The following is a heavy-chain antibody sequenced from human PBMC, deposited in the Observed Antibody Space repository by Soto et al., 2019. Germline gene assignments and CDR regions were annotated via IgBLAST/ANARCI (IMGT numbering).Heavy chain of an antibody. CDR1: GFTFSSYS. CDR3: ARGLYYYDSSGYYGN. Sequence: PGGSLRLSCAASGFTFSSYSMNWVRQAPGKGLDWVSSISSSSSYIYYADSVKGRFTISRDNAKNSLYLQMNSLRAEDTAVYYCARGLYYYDSSGYYGNWGQGTLVTVSS. CDR2: ISSSSSYI. D-gene: IGHD3-22*01. J-gene: IGHJ4*02. V-gene: IGHV3-21*01.